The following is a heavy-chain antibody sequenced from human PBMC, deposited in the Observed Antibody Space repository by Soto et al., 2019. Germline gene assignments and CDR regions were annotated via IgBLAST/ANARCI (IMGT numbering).Heavy chain of an antibody. CDR2: ISRSGSTI. Sequence: EVQLVESGGGLGQPGGSLRLSCAASGLTFSSYEMNWVRQAPGKGLEWVSYISRSGSTIYYADSVKGRVTISRDNAKNSLYLQMNSLRAEDKAVYYCARDGRIRRPDWYFALWGRGTLVTVSS. J-gene: IGHJ2*01. V-gene: IGHV3-48*03. CDR1: GLTFSSYE. CDR3: ARDGRIRRPDWYFAL. D-gene: IGHD2-15*01.